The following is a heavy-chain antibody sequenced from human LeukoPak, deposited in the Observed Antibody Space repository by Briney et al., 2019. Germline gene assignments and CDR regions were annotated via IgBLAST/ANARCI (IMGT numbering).Heavy chain of an antibody. Sequence: SETLSLTCTVSGGSISSYYWSWIRQPAGKGLEWIGRIYTSGSTNYNPSLKSRVTMSVDTSKNQFPLKLSSVTAADTAVYYCARDLGRPKIANYFDYWGQGTLVTVSS. J-gene: IGHJ4*02. D-gene: IGHD1-1*01. CDR2: IYTSGST. CDR3: ARDLGRPKIANYFDY. CDR1: GGSISSYY. V-gene: IGHV4-4*07.